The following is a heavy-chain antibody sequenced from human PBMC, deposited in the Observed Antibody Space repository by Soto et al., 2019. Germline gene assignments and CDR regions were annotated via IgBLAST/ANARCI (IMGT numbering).Heavy chain of an antibody. J-gene: IGHJ6*03. V-gene: IGHV3-7*01. CDR1: GFTFNSYW. Sequence: GGSLRLSCAASGFTFNSYWMRWVRQAPGKGLEWVATIKQDGGEKYYVDSVKGRFTISRDNAKNSLYLQMNSLRAEDTAVYYCAREFYYYMDVWGKGTTVTVSS. CDR2: IKQDGGEK. CDR3: AREFYYYMDV.